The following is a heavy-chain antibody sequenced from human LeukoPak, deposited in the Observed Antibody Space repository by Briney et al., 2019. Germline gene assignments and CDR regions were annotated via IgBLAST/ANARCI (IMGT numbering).Heavy chain of an antibody. CDR1: GFTFDDYG. V-gene: IGHV3-20*04. J-gene: IGHJ4*02. D-gene: IGHD2-15*01. CDR3: ARSFYCSGGSCYLGIDY. CDR2: INWNGGST. Sequence: GGSLRLSCAASGFTFDDYGMSWVRQAPGKGLEWVSGINWNGGSTGYADSVKGRFTISRDNAKNSLYLQMNSLRAEDTAVYYCARSFYCSGGSCYLGIDYWGQGTLVTVSS.